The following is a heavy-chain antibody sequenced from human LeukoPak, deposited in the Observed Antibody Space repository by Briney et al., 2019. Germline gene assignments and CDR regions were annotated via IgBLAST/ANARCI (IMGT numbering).Heavy chain of an antibody. Sequence: SVKVSCKASGGTFSSYAISWVRQAPGQGLEWMGRIIPIFGTANYAQKFQGRVTITTDESTSTAYMELSSLRSEDTAVYYCAREMATFGYFDYWGKGTLVTVSS. CDR2: IIPIFGTA. J-gene: IGHJ4*02. V-gene: IGHV1-69*05. D-gene: IGHD5-24*01. CDR1: GGTFSSYA. CDR3: AREMATFGYFDY.